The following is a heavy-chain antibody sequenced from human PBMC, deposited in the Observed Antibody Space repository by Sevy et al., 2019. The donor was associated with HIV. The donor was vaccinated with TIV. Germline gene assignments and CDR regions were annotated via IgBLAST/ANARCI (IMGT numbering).Heavy chain of an antibody. Sequence: SETLSLTCTVSGASIRDSSYYWAWIRQPPGKGLEWIGNIYSYGETYYNSSLKSRVTISVDTSKNQFSRSLTSVTAADTAIYFCARSMEQQLDAFDIWGQGTMVTVSS. CDR2: IYSYGET. CDR1: GASIRDSSYY. V-gene: IGHV4-39*01. J-gene: IGHJ3*02. CDR3: ARSMEQQLDAFDI. D-gene: IGHD6-13*01.